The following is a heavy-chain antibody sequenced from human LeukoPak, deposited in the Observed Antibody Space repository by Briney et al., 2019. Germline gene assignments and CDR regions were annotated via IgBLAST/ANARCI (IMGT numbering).Heavy chain of an antibody. J-gene: IGHJ4*02. Sequence: RASVKVSCKASGGTFSSYAISWVRQAPGQGLEWMGIVHPSTGSTSFTQKFQGRVTITADESTSTAYMELSSLRSEDTAVYYCARGVDDSSGYYPNYFDYWGQGTLVTVSS. CDR2: VHPSTGST. CDR3: ARGVDDSSGYYPNYFDY. V-gene: IGHV1-69*11. CDR1: GGTFSSYA. D-gene: IGHD3-22*01.